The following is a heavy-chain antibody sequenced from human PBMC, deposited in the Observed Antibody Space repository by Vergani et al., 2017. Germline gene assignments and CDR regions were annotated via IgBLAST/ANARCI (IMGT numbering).Heavy chain of an antibody. V-gene: IGHV4-31*03. CDR3: AREDYGSSRGRYFDY. D-gene: IGHD6-6*01. Sequence: QVQLQESGPGLVKPSQTLSLTCTVSGGSISSGGYYWSWIRQHPGKGLEWIGYIYYSGSTYYNPSLKRRVTISVDTSKNQFSLKLSSVTAADTAVYYCAREDYGSSRGRYFDYWGQGTLVTVSS. J-gene: IGHJ4*02. CDR2: IYYSGST. CDR1: GGSISSGGYY.